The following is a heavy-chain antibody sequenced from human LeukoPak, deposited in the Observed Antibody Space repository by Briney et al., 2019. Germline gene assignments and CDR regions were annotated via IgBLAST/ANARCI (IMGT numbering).Heavy chain of an antibody. D-gene: IGHD1-26*01. CDR1: GGSISSSNW. CDR3: ASRRYGVKWSYNY. J-gene: IGHJ4*02. V-gene: IGHV4-4*02. CDR2: IYHSGST. Sequence: PSETLSLTCAVSGGSISSSNWWSWVRQPPGKGLEWIGEIYHSGSTNYNPSLKSRVTISVDTSKNQFSLKLSSVTAADTAVYYCASRRYGVKWSYNYWGQGTLVTVSS.